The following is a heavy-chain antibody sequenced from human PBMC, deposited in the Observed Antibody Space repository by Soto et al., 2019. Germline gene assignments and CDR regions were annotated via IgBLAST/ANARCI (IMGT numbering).Heavy chain of an antibody. CDR1: GGSISSSSYY. CDR2: IYYSGST. V-gene: IGHV4-39*01. Sequence: SETLSLTCTVSGGSISSSSYYWGWIRQPPGKGLEWIGSIYYSGSTYYNPSLKSRVTISVDTSKNQFSLKLSSVTAADTAVYYCARHIVGTHLPIAVAGTIPGYWFDPWGQGTLVTVSS. CDR3: ARHIVGTHLPIAVAGTIPGYWFDP. J-gene: IGHJ5*02. D-gene: IGHD6-19*01.